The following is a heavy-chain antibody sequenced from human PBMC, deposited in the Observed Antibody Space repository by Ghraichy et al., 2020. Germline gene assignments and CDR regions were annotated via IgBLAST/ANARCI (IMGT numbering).Heavy chain of an antibody. D-gene: IGHD5-24*01. V-gene: IGHV3-33*01. CDR1: GFTFSSYG. CDR3: ARDIISVEMATNFDY. CDR2: IWYDGSNK. J-gene: IGHJ4*02. Sequence: GESLNISCAASGFTFSSYGMHWVRQAPGKGLEWVAVIWYDGSNKYYADSVKGRFTISRDNSKNTLYLQMNSLRAEDTAVYYCARDIISVEMATNFDYWGQGTLVTVSS.